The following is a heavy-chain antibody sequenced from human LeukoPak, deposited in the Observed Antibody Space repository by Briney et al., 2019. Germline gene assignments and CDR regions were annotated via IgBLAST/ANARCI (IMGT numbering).Heavy chain of an antibody. Sequence: SETLSLTCTVSGGSISSSSYYWGWIHQPPGKGLEWIGSIYYSGSTYYNPSLKSRVTISVDTSKNQFSLKLSSVTAADTAVYYCARRSFSGWLSRGGKPQDDAFDIWGQGTMVTVSS. CDR3: ARRSFSGWLSRGGKPQDDAFDI. CDR2: IYYSGST. J-gene: IGHJ3*02. D-gene: IGHD6-19*01. CDR1: GGSISSSSYY. V-gene: IGHV4-39*01.